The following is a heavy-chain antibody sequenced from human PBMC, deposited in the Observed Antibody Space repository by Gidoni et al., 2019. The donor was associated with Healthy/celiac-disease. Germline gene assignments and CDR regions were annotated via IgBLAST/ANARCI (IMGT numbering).Heavy chain of an antibody. Sequence: QLQLQESGPGLVKPSETLSLTCTVSGGSIRISSYYWGWIRQPPGKGLEWIGSIYYSGSTYYNPSLKSRVTISVDTSKNQFSLKLSSVTAADTAVYYCARWADGVVAAIENWFDPWGQGTLVTVSS. CDR2: IYYSGST. CDR1: GGSIRISSYY. D-gene: IGHD2-15*01. V-gene: IGHV4-39*01. CDR3: ARWADGVVAAIENWFDP. J-gene: IGHJ5*02.